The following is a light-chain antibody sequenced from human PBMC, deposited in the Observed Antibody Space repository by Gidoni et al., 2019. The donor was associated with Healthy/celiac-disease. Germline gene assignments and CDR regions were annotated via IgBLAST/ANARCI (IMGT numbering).Light chain of an antibody. J-gene: IGKJ1*01. CDR3: QQSYSTPQT. CDR2: AAS. V-gene: IGKV1-39*01. CDR1: QSISSY. Sequence: IKMIQSPSSLSASVGDRVTITCRASQSISSYLNWYQQKPGKAPKLLIYAASSLQSGVPSRFSGSGSGTDFTLTISSLQPEDFATYYCQQSYSTPQTFXQXTKVEIK.